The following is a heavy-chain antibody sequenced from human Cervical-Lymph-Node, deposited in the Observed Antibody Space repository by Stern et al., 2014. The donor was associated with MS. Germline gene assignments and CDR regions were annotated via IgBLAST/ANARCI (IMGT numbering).Heavy chain of an antibody. J-gene: IGHJ4*02. CDR1: GFSFSSYS. CDR2: ISDRVGYI. V-gene: IGHV3-48*02. CDR3: ARVRTGYSGNWYFDY. D-gene: IGHD6-13*01. Sequence: EVQLVQSGGGLVQPGGSLRLSCAASGFSFSSYSMIWVRQAPGKGLEWISYISDRVGYIFYADSVKGRFTISRDNAENSLYLQMNSLRDGDTAVYYCARVRTGYSGNWYFDYWGQGTLVTVSS.